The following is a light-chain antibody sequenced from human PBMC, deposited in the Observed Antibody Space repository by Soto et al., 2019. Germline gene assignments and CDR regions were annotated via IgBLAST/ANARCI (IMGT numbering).Light chain of an antibody. J-gene: IGKJ1*01. CDR2: GAS. CDR3: QQYFEWPPMT. Sequence: EVLMTQSPATLSLSPGERATLSCWASETVATNLAWYQQKPGQAPRLLSSGASTRAAGISDRFRGSGSGTEFTLTISSLRSEDSAIYYCQQYFEWPPMTFGQGTKV. V-gene: IGKV3-15*01. CDR1: ETVATN.